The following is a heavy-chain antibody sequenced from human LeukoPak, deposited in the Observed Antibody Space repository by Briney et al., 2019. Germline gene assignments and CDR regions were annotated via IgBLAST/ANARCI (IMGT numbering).Heavy chain of an antibody. CDR3: ARGCFNFGGDCYSDY. J-gene: IGHJ4*02. Sequence: ASVKVSRKASGYTFTSYDINWVRQATGQGLEWMGWMNPNSGNTGYAQKFQGRVTMTRNTSISTAYMELSSLRSEDTAVYYCARGCFNFGGDCYSDYWGQGTLVTVSS. D-gene: IGHD2-21*02. CDR1: GYTFTSYD. CDR2: MNPNSGNT. V-gene: IGHV1-8*01.